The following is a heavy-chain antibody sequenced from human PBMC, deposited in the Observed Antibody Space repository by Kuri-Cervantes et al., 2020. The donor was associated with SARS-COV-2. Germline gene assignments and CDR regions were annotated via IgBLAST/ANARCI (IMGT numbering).Heavy chain of an antibody. CDR3: ASDNIHFSGSGFDS. V-gene: IGHV4-59*01. J-gene: IGHJ4*02. CDR1: GGSINEYY. Sequence: SETLSLTCTVSGGSINEYYLGWIRQPPGKGLEWIGYFYSTGVTNYDPSLKPRVTMSTDASKNQFSMELTSVTAADTAVYFCASDNIHFSGSGFDSWGQGALVTVSS. D-gene: IGHD1-26*01. CDR2: FYSTGVT.